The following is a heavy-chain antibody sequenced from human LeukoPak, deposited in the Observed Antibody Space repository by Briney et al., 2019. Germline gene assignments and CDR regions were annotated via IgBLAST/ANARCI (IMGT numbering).Heavy chain of an antibody. J-gene: IGHJ6*03. D-gene: IGHD3-3*01. V-gene: IGHV1-2*02. CDR2: INPNSGGT. CDR3: ARDRNYDFWSGKGGKEYQYYYYYYMDV. CDR1: GYTFTGYY. Sequence: ASVKVSCKASGYTFTGYYMHWVRQAPGQGLEWMGWINPNSGGTNYAQKFQGRVTTTRDTSISTAYMELSRLRSDDTAVYYCARDRNYDFWSGKGGKEYQYYYYYYMDVRGKGTTVTVSS.